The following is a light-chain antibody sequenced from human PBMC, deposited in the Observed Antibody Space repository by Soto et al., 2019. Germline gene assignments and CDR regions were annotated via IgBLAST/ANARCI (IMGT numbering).Light chain of an antibody. J-gene: IGKJ3*01. Sequence: DIQMTQSPSSLSASVGDRVTITCRASESVSSKLNWYQQKPGKAPALLISAASRLHSGVPSMFSGSGSGTDFTLTISSLQHEDFASYYCQQGYRTPFTFGPGTKVDIK. CDR3: QQGYRTPFT. CDR1: ESVSSK. CDR2: AAS. V-gene: IGKV1-39*01.